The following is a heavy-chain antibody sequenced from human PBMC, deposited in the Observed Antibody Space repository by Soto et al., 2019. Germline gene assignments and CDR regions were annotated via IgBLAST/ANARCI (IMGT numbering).Heavy chain of an antibody. CDR2: IYHSGST. CDR1: GGSISSGGYS. J-gene: IGHJ5*02. D-gene: IGHD7-27*01. CDR3: ARVPGP. V-gene: IGHV4-30-2*01. Sequence: PSETLSLTCAVSGGSISSGGYSWSWIRQPPGKGLEWIGYIYHSGSTYYNPSLKSRVTISVDRSKNQFSLKLISVTVADTAVYYCARVPGPWGQGTLVTVSS.